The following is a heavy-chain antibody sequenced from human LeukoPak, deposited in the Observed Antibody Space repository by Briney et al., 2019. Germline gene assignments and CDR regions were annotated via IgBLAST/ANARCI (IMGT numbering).Heavy chain of an antibody. Sequence: SETLSLTCTVSVGSISSYYGSWIRQPAGKGVEWIGRIYSSGGTNYNPSRKSRVTMSLETSKNQSSLELSSVTASGTAVYYCATRSAYYSDSSGYDYWGQGTLVTVSS. CDR2: IYSSGGT. J-gene: IGHJ4*02. CDR1: VGSISSYY. V-gene: IGHV4-4*07. CDR3: ATRSAYYSDSSGYDY. D-gene: IGHD3-22*01.